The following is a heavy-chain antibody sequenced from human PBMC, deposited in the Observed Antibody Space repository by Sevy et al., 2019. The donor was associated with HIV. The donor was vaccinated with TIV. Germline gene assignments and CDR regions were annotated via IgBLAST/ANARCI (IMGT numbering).Heavy chain of an antibody. CDR3: AAGISSPSSQIDF. D-gene: IGHD3-3*02. CDR1: GFTFTEAW. V-gene: IGHV3-15*06. J-gene: IGHJ4*02. Sequence: GGSLRLSCAASGFTFTEAWMSWVRQAPGKGLEWVARKTAGGVTHYAAPVQGRFSVSRDDSQNMVYLHMNSLKSEDTGIYYCAAGISSPSSQIDFWGRGVVVTVSS. CDR2: KTAGGVT.